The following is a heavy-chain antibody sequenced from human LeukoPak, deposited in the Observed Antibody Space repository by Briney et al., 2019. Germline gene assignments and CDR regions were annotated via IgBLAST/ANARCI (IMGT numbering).Heavy chain of an antibody. V-gene: IGHV1-18*01. Sequence: ASVKVSCKASGYTFTSYGISWVRQAPGQGLEWMGWISAYNGNTNYAQKLQGRVTMTRDTSTSTVYMELSSLRSEDTAVYYCAREGITIFGVALRGAFDIWGQGTMVTVSS. J-gene: IGHJ3*02. D-gene: IGHD3-3*01. CDR2: ISAYNGNT. CDR1: GYTFTSYG. CDR3: AREGITIFGVALRGAFDI.